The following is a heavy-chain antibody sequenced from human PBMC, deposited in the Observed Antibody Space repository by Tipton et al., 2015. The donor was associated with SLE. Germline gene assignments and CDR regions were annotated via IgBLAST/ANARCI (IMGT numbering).Heavy chain of an antibody. J-gene: IGHJ5*02. D-gene: IGHD2-2*01. CDR2: ISSDGNNK. CDR1: GLTFSAYT. CDR3: ARDRECTITNCMRGLAP. V-gene: IGHV3-30*09. Sequence: SLRLSCAASGLTFSAYTIHWVRQAPGKGLEWLAAISSDGNNKYSDSVTDRFAVSRDNSENTLYLQMNRLRPEDTAVYYCARDRECTITNCMRGLAPWGQGTLVTVSS.